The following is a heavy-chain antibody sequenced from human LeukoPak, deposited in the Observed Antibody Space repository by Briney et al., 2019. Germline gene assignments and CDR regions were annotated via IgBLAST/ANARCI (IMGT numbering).Heavy chain of an antibody. V-gene: IGHV1-18*01. CDR1: GYTFTSYG. CDR2: ISAYNGST. Sequence: GASVKVSCKASGYTFTSYGISWVRQAPGQGLEWMGWISAYNGSTNYAQKLQGRVTMTTDTSTSTAYMELRSLRSDDTAVYYCARGQLSYYYDSSGYFSAEYFQHWGQGTLVTVSS. D-gene: IGHD3-22*01. J-gene: IGHJ1*01. CDR3: ARGQLSYYYDSSGYFSAEYFQH.